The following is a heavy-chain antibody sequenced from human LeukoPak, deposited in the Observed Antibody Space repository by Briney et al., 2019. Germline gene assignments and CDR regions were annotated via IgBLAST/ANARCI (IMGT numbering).Heavy chain of an antibody. D-gene: IGHD1-1*01. CDR3: TRDRGAYNLYDY. V-gene: IGHV3-49*03. Sequence: GGSLRLSCTASGFTFGDYAMSWIRQAPGKGLEWVGFIRSKAYGETADYAASEKGRFTISRDDSKAIAYLQMNSLKTEDTAVYHCTRDRGAYNLYDYWGQGTLVTVSS. J-gene: IGHJ4*02. CDR1: GFTFGDYA. CDR2: IRSKAYGETA.